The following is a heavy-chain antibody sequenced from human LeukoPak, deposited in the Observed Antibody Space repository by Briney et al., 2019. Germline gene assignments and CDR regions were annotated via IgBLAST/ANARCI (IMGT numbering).Heavy chain of an antibody. J-gene: IGHJ4*02. CDR2: FDPEDGET. CDR1: GYTLTELS. V-gene: IGHV1-24*01. CDR3: ATVVSRSPRKLYFYY. D-gene: IGHD2-15*01. Sequence: ASVKVSCKVSGYTLTELSMHWVRQAPGKGLEWMGGFDPEDGETIYAQKFQGRVTMTEDTSTDTAYMELSSLRSEDTAVYYCATVVSRSPRKLYFYYWGQGTLVTVSS.